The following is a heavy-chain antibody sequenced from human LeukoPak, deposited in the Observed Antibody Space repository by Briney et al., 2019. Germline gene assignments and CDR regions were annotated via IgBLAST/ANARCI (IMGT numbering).Heavy chain of an antibody. J-gene: IGHJ3*02. CDR2: IIPILAIA. D-gene: IGHD3-22*01. CDR3: AREESYDSSGYYGIGAFDI. Sequence: SVKVSCKASGGTFSTYAISWVRQAPGQGLEWMGRIIPILAIANYAQKFQGRVTITADKSTSTAYMELSSLRSEDTAVYYCAREESYDSSGYYGIGAFDIWGQGTMVTVSS. V-gene: IGHV1-69*04. CDR1: GGTFSTYA.